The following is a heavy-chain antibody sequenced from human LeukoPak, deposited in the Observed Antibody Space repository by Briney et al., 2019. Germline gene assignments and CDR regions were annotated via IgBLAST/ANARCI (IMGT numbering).Heavy chain of an antibody. Sequence: GGSLRLSCAASGFTFSDFWMHWVRQAPGKELVWVSRINSGGTVTNYADSAKGRLTISRDNAKNTLFLQMNSLRAEDTAVYYCARALWFGELSAINYWGQGTLVTVSS. CDR2: INSGGTVT. V-gene: IGHV3-74*01. CDR3: ARALWFGELSAINY. J-gene: IGHJ4*02. CDR1: GFTFSDFW. D-gene: IGHD3-10*01.